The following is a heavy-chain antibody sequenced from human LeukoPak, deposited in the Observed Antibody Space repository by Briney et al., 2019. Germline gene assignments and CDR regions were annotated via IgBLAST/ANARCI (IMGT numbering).Heavy chain of an antibody. CDR3: VRDSRTYGYF. Sequence: GGSRRLSCAASGFSFSNFWMAWVRQRPGEGLEWVANMKPDASHISYVDSVEGRFTISRDNAKNSLYLQMDSLRAEDTAVYYCVRDSRTYGYFWGRGTLVTVSS. J-gene: IGHJ4*02. D-gene: IGHD3-10*01. CDR2: MKPDASHI. CDR1: GFSFSNFW. V-gene: IGHV3-7*01.